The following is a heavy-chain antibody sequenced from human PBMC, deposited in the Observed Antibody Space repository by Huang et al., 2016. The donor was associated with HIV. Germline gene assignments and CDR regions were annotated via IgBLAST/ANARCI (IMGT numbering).Heavy chain of an antibody. Sequence: EVQLVESGGGLVQPGGSLRLSCAASGFTFSSYWMHGVRQAPGKGCVWVSRINSDGGRTNYADSVKGRFTISRDNAKNTLYLQMNSLRVEDTAVYYCARDTDVRGGLDYWGQGTLVTVSS. D-gene: IGHD4-17*01. CDR1: GFTFSSYW. V-gene: IGHV3-74*01. CDR2: INSDGGRT. J-gene: IGHJ4*02. CDR3: ARDTDVRGGLDY.